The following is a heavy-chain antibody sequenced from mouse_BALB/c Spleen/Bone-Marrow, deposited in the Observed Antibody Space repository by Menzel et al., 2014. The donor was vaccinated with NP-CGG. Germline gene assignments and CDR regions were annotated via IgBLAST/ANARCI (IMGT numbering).Heavy chain of an antibody. D-gene: IGHD2-2*01. CDR1: GFSLTSYG. CDR3: ARDWLRRAMDY. V-gene: IGHV2-9*02. Sequence: VKLVESGPGLVAPSQSLSITCTVSGFSLTSYGVHWVRQPPGKGLEWLGVIWAGGSTNYNSALMSRLSISKDNSKSQVFLKMNSLQTYDTAMYYCARDWLRRAMDYWGQGTSVTVSS. J-gene: IGHJ4*01. CDR2: IWAGGST.